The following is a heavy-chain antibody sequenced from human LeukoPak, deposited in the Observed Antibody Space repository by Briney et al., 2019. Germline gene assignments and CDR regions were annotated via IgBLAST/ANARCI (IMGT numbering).Heavy chain of an antibody. V-gene: IGHV1-69*13. CDR1: GYTFTSYG. D-gene: IGHD3-22*01. Sequence: SVKVSCKASGYTFTSYGISWVRQAPGQGLEWMGGIIPIFGTANYAQKFQGRVTITADESTSTAYMELSSLRSEDTAVYYCASRPERYYDSSGYFNWGQGTLVTVSS. CDR3: ASRPERYYDSSGYFN. CDR2: IIPIFGTA. J-gene: IGHJ4*02.